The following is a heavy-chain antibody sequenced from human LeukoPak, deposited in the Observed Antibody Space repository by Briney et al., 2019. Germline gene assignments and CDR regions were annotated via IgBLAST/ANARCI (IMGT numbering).Heavy chain of an antibody. J-gene: IGHJ4*02. CDR2: IKSKTDGGTT. Sequence: YPGGSLRLSCAASGLTFSSYAMHSVRQAPGNWLEWVGRIKSKTDGGTTDYAAPVKGRFTISRDDSKNTPYLQMNSLKTEDTAVYYCTSSYSSSWYVCLDYWGQGTLVTVSS. CDR3: TSSYSSSWYVCLDY. D-gene: IGHD6-13*01. V-gene: IGHV3-15*01. CDR1: GLTFSSYA.